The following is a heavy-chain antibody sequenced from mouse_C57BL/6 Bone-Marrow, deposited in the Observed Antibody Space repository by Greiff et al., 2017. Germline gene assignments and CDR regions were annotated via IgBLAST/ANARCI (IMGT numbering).Heavy chain of an antibody. J-gene: IGHJ1*03. CDR1: GYTFTSYW. Sequence: QLQQSGAELVKPGASVKMSCKASGYTFTSYWITWVKQRPGQGLEWIGDIYPGSGSTNYNEKFKSKATLTVDTSSRAAYMQISSLTSEDSAVYSCARPYYSNYWYFDVWGTGTTVTVSS. CDR2: IYPGSGST. V-gene: IGHV1-55*01. CDR3: ARPYYSNYWYFDV. D-gene: IGHD2-5*01.